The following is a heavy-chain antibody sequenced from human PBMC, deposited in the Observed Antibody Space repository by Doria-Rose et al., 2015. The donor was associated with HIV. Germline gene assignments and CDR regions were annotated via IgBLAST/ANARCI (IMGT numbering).Heavy chain of an antibody. J-gene: IGHJ6*03. CDR2: ISWDSGAN. Sequence: EVQLLESGGGLVQPGRSLRLSCVGSGFSFESYAMHWVRLAPRKGLEWVAGISWDSGANGNADSVEDRFTISRDTAKKSVYLEMRSLRPEDTAFYYCAKAPIIGPKYYFYMDVWAKGPRSPSP. CDR1: GFSFESYA. CDR3: AKAPIIGPKYYFYMDV. D-gene: IGHD3-3*01. V-gene: IGHV3-9*01.